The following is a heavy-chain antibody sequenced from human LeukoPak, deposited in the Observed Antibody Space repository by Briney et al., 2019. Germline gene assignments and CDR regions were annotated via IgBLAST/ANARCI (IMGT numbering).Heavy chain of an antibody. CDR3: ARDKLVGSYYYYGMDV. CDR1: GGSISSGGYC. J-gene: IGHJ6*02. D-gene: IGHD2-15*01. V-gene: IGHV4-31*01. Sequence: SETLSLTCTVSGGSISSGGYCWSWIRQHPGKGLEWIGYIYYSGSTYYNPSLKSQVTISVDTSKNQFSLKLSSVTAADTAVYYCARDKLVGSYYYYGMDVWGQGTTVTVSS. CDR2: IYYSGST.